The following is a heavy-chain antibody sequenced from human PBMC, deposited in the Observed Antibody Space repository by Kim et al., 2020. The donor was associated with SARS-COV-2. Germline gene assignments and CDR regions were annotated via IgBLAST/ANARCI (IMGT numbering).Heavy chain of an antibody. V-gene: IGHV3-30*04. CDR3: ARDVGIAAAGYLGY. J-gene: IGHJ4*02. CDR2: ISYDGSNK. Sequence: GGSLRLSCAASGFTFSSYAMHWVRQAPGKGLEWVAVISYDGSNKYYADSVKGRFTISRDNSKNTLYLQMNSLRAEDTAVYYCARDVGIAAAGYLGYWGQG. D-gene: IGHD6-13*01. CDR1: GFTFSSYA.